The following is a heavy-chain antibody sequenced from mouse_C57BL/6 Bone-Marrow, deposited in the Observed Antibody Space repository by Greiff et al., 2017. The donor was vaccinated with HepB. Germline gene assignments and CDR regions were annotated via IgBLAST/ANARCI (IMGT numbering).Heavy chain of an antibody. CDR1: GYTFTSYW. D-gene: IGHD2-3*01. CDR2: IHPNSGST. Sequence: VQLQQPGAELVKPGASVKLSCKASGYTFTSYWMHWVKQRPGQGLEWIGMIHPNSGSTNYNEKFKSKATLTVDKSSSTAYMQLSSLTSEDSAVYYCARPYDGYRSFDYWGQGTTLTVSS. J-gene: IGHJ2*01. CDR3: ARPYDGYRSFDY. V-gene: IGHV1-64*01.